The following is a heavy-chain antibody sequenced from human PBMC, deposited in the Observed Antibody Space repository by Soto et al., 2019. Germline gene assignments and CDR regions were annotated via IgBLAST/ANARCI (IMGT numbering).Heavy chain of an antibody. Sequence: QVQLVESGGGVVQPGRSLRLSCAASGFTFSSYGMHWVRQAPGKGREWVAVIGYEGGNKYYADSVKGRFTISRDNSKTTLYLQMNSLRAEDTAVYYCARDPHVVPAANINYYYYYYMDVWGKGTTVTVSS. D-gene: IGHD2-2*01. J-gene: IGHJ6*03. CDR1: GFTFSSYG. CDR3: ARDPHVVPAANINYYYYYYMDV. V-gene: IGHV3-33*01. CDR2: IGYEGGNK.